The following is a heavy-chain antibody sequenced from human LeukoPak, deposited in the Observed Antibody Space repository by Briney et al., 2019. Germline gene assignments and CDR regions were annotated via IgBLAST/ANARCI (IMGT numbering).Heavy chain of an antibody. D-gene: IGHD1-14*01. V-gene: IGHV1-18*01. Sequence: GASVKVSCKASGYNFNDFGVTWVRQARGQGLEWMGRISALTGDTNYAQKFQGRLTMTTDTSTDTAYMEMRGLRSDDTAVYYCAREATGRAFDPWGQGTLVVVSS. CDR3: AREATGRAFDP. CDR1: GYNFNDFG. J-gene: IGHJ5*02. CDR2: ISALTGDT.